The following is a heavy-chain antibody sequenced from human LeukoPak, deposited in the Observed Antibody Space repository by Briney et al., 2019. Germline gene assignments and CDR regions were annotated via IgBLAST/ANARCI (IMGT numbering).Heavy chain of an antibody. J-gene: IGHJ5*02. CDR3: ASEYYDFWSGSDWFDP. Sequence: AVKVSRMHSLGTFSSYAICWVRQAPEQGLEWMGRIITIFGKSNYAQKCQGRVTITTDEYTSTAYMELSSLRSEDTAVYYCASEYYDFWSGSDWFDPWGQGTLVTVSS. CDR1: LGTFSSYA. D-gene: IGHD3-3*01. V-gene: IGHV1-69*05. CDR2: IITIFGKS.